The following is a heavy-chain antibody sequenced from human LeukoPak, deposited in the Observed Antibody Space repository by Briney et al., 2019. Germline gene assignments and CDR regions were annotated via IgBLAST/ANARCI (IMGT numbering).Heavy chain of an antibody. D-gene: IGHD3-10*01. CDR3: ARSWFSTYFDY. CDR2: IYSDGST. J-gene: IGHJ4*02. V-gene: IGHV3-53*01. CDR1: GFTVSSNY. Sequence: GGSLRLSCAASGFTVSSNYMSWVRQAPGKGLEWVSLIYSDGSTYYADSVKGRFPISRDNSKNTLYLQMNSLRAEDTAVYYCARSWFSTYFDYWGQGTLVTVSS.